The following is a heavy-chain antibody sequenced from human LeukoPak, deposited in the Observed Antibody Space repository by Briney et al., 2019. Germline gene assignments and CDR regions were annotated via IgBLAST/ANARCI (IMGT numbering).Heavy chain of an antibody. J-gene: IGHJ6*03. CDR2: IYGDDRA. CDR1: GFTVNRNV. Sequence: GGSLRLSCVPSGFTVNRNVMSWVRQAPGKGLKWVSLIYGDDRAFYADSVKGRFTTSRDKSKNTLFLQMSSLKPEDTAMYYCARDLAGFEEPRYYYYMDVWGKGTTVTVSS. CDR3: ARDLAGFEEPRYYYYMDV. D-gene: IGHD3-9*01. V-gene: IGHV3-66*02.